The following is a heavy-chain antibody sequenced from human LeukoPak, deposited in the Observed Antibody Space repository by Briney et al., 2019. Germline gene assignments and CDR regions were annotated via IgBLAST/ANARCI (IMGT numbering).Heavy chain of an antibody. CDR3: ARLIAAAGSPPSGSDY. D-gene: IGHD6-13*01. CDR1: GYTFTGYY. J-gene: IGHJ4*02. V-gene: IGHV1-2*02. CDR2: INPNSGGT. Sequence: ASVNVSCKASGYTFTGYYMHWVRQAPGQGLEWMGWINPNSGGTNYAQKFQGRVTMTRDTSISTAYMELSRLRSDDTAVYYCARLIAAAGSPPSGSDYWGQGTLVTVSS.